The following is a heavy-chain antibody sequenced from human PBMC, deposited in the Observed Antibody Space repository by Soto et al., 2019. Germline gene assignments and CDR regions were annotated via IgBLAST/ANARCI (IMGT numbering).Heavy chain of an antibody. CDR2: TDYRSKWYN. D-gene: IGHD1-26*01. Sequence: PSQTLSFTCAISGDSVSSNSAAWNWIRQSPSRGLEWLGRTDYRSKWYNDYAVSVKSRITINPDTSKNKFSLQLNSVTPEDTAVYQCAREGVGATGFDYWGQGTLVTVSS. J-gene: IGHJ4*02. V-gene: IGHV6-1*01. CDR3: AREGVGATGFDY. CDR1: GDSVSSNSAA.